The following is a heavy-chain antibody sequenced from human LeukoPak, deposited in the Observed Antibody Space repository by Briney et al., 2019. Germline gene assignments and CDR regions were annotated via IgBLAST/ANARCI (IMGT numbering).Heavy chain of an antibody. CDR1: GFSFSSYA. CDR3: AKGRSGWYSDFDY. CDR2: ISASGGST. V-gene: IGHV3-23*01. D-gene: IGHD6-19*01. Sequence: GGSLRLSCAASGFSFSSYAMSWVRQAPGKGLEWVSAISASGGSTYYADSVKGRFTISRDNSKNTLSLHMNSLRAEDTAVYYCAKGRSGWYSDFDYWGQGTLVTVSS. J-gene: IGHJ4*02.